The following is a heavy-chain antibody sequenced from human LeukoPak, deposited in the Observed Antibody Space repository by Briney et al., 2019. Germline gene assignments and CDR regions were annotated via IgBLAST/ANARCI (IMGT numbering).Heavy chain of an antibody. Sequence: GGSLRLSCAASGFTFSSYAMSWVRQAPGKGLVWVSGISGSGGSTYFADSVKGRFTISRDNSKNTLYLQMNSVRAEDTAVYYCAKGGGMAYYFDYWGQGSLVTVSS. CDR2: ISGSGGST. D-gene: IGHD5-24*01. CDR3: AKGGGMAYYFDY. V-gene: IGHV3-23*01. J-gene: IGHJ4*02. CDR1: GFTFSSYA.